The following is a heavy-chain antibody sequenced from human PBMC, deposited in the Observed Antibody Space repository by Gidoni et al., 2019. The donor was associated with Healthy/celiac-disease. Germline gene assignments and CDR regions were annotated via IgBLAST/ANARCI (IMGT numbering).Heavy chain of an antibody. D-gene: IGHD1-26*01. CDR2: ISWNSGSI. J-gene: IGHJ6*02. CDR3: AKESMGAGATGYYGMDV. Sequence: EVQLVESGGGLVQPGRSLRLSCAPSGFTFSDYAMHWVRQAPGKGLEWVSGISWNSGSIGYADSVKGRFTISRDNAKNSLYLQMNSLRAEDTALYYCAKESMGAGATGYYGMDVWGQGTTVTVSS. V-gene: IGHV3-9*01. CDR1: GFTFSDYA.